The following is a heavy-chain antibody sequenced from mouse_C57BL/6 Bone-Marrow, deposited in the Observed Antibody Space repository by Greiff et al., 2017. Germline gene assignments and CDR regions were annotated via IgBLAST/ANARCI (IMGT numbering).Heavy chain of an antibody. D-gene: IGHD2-5*01. CDR2: IDPSDSET. CDR1: GYTFTSYW. Sequence: QVQLQQPGAELVRPGSSVKLSCKASGYTFTSYWMHWVKQRPIQGLEWIGNIDPSDSETHYNQKFKDKATLTVDKSSSTAYMQLSSLTSEDSAFYYCARSSFYSNYEAYWGQGTLVTVSA. CDR3: ARSSFYSNYEAY. V-gene: IGHV1-52*01. J-gene: IGHJ3*01.